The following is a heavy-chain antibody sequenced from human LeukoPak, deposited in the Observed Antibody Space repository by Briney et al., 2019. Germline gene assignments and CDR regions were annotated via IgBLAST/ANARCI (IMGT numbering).Heavy chain of an antibody. Sequence: GGSLRLSCAASGFTFSSYGMHWVRQAPGKGLEWVAVIWFNGGKKYFPDSVKGRFTISRDNSKNTVYLQMNSLKVEDTAVYYCARHGEGVDVVVPAADFDSWGQGALVTVSS. CDR2: IWFNGGKK. D-gene: IGHD2-2*01. V-gene: IGHV3-33*03. CDR3: ARHGEGVDVVVPAADFDS. J-gene: IGHJ4*02. CDR1: GFTFSSYG.